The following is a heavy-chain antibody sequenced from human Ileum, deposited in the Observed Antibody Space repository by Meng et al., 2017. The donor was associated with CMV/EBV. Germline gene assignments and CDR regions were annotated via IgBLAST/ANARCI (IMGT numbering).Heavy chain of an antibody. J-gene: IGHJ4*02. V-gene: IGHV4-4*07. CDR1: GTSITGYY. Sequence: QVQLQGSGPGLVKPSETLSLTCTDSGTSITGYYWSWIRQSAAKGLEWIGRIYTSGSTNYNPSLHSRVSMSIDTSKNQFSLKLRSVTAADTAVYYCAREGSAVHWGQGTLVTVPS. CDR3: AREGSAVH. D-gene: IGHD6-13*01. CDR2: IYTSGST.